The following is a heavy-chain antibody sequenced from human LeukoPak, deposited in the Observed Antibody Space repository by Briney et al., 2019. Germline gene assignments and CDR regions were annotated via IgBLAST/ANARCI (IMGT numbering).Heavy chain of an antibody. CDR3: VRHISTNTGYFDS. CDR1: GGSINSHSYY. D-gene: IGHD5-24*01. Sequence: SETLFLTCTVSGGSINSHSYYWGWIRQPPGKGLEWIGSVYYDGTSYSNPSLTSRAAVFVDTSRDEFSLDLSFVTAADTAVYYCVRHISTNTGYFDSCGQGTLVSVSS. V-gene: IGHV4-39*01. J-gene: IGHJ4*02. CDR2: VYYDGTS.